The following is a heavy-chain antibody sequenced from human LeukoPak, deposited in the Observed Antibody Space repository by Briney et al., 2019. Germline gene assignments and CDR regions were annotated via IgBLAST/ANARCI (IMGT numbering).Heavy chain of an antibody. J-gene: IGHJ5*02. Sequence: KPSETLSLTCTVSGGSISSGGYSWSWIRQHPGKGLEWIGYIYYSGSTYYNPSLKSRVTISVDTSKNQFSLKLSSVTAADTAVYYCARDWGYNWFDPWGQGTLVTVSS. CDR1: GGSISSGGYS. V-gene: IGHV4-31*03. CDR2: IYYSGST. CDR3: ARDWGYNWFDP. D-gene: IGHD3-16*01.